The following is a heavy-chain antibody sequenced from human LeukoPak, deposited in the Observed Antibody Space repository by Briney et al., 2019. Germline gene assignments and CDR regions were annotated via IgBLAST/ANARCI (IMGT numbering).Heavy chain of an antibody. CDR1: GFTFSDHY. D-gene: IGHD3-10*01. CDR2: TRNKANSYTT. J-gene: IGHJ1*01. V-gene: IGHV3-72*01. CDR3: ASGYYYGSGSFEYFQH. Sequence: GGSLRLSCAASGFTFSDHYMDWVRQAPGKGLEWVGRTRNKANSYTTEYAASVKGRFTISRDDSKNSLYLQMNSLKTEDTAVYYCASGYYYGSGSFEYFQHWGQGTLVTVSS.